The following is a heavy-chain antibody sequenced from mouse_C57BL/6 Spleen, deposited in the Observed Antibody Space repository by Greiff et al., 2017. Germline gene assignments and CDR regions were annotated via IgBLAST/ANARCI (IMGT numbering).Heavy chain of an antibody. J-gene: IGHJ2*01. CDR3: ARPDDDCDFDY. CDR1: GYTFTSYW. V-gene: IGHV1-72*01. D-gene: IGHD2-13*01. CDR2: IDPTGGGT. Sequence: QVQLQQPGAELVKPGASVKLSCKASGYTFTSYWMHWVKQRPGRGLEWIGSIDPTGGGTNYNEKFKSKATLTVDKPSSTAYMQLSSLTSEDSAVYYCARPDDDCDFDYWGQGTTLTVSS.